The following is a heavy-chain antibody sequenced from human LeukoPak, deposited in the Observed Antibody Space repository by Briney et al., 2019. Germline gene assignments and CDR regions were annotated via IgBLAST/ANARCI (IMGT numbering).Heavy chain of an antibody. CDR1: GGSISSYY. CDR2: IYYSGST. CDR3: ARGDGHNYVDLEE. V-gene: IGHV4-59*01. J-gene: IGHJ4*02. Sequence: SETLSLTCTVSGGSISSYYWSWIRQPPGKGLEWIGYIYYSGSTNYNPSLKSRVTISVDTSKNQFSLKLSSVTAADTAVYYCARGDGHNYVDLEEWGQGTLLTVSS. D-gene: IGHD5-24*01.